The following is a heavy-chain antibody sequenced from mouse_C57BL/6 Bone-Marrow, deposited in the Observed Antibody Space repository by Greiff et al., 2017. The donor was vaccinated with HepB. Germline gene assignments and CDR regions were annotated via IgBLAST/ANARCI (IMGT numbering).Heavy chain of an antibody. D-gene: IGHD3-2*02. CDR3: ARSTAQVVSWFAY. Sequence: QVQLKQPGAELVKPGASVKLSCKASGYTFTSYWMHWVKQRPGQGLEWIGMIHPNSGSTNYNEKFKRKATLTVDKSSSTAYMQLSSLTSEDSAVYYCARSTAQVVSWFAYWGQGTLVTVSA. V-gene: IGHV1-64*01. CDR1: GYTFTSYW. J-gene: IGHJ3*01. CDR2: IHPNSGST.